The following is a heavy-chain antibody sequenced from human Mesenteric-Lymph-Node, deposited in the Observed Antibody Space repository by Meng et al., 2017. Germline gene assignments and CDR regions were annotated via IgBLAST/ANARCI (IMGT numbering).Heavy chain of an antibody. CDR2: INPNSGGT. D-gene: IGHD6-19*01. J-gene: IGHJ4*02. CDR1: GYTFTGYY. V-gene: IGHV1-2*06. Sequence: ASVKVSCKASGYTFTGYYMHWVRQAPGQGLEWMGRINPNSGGTNYAQKLQGRVTMTTDTSTSTAYMELRSLRSDDTAVYYCARYSSGWYKYYFDYWGQGTLVTVSS. CDR3: ARYSSGWYKYYFDY.